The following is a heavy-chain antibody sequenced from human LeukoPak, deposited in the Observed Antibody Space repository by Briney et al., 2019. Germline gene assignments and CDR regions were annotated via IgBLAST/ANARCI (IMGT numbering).Heavy chain of an antibody. CDR2: MNPNSGNT. J-gene: IGHJ3*02. Sequence: ASVKVSCKASGYTFTSYDINWVRQATGQGLEWMGWMNPNSGNTGYAQKFQGRVTMTRNTSISTAYMELSSLRSEDTAVYYCARDPGPNDSSGLNAFDIWGQGTMVTVSS. CDR1: GYTFTSYD. CDR3: ARDPGPNDSSGLNAFDI. V-gene: IGHV1-8*01. D-gene: IGHD3-22*01.